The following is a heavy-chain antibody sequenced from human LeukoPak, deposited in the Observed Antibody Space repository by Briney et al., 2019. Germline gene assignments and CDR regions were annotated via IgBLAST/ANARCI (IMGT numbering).Heavy chain of an antibody. Sequence: GGSLRLSCAASGFTLSTYWMSWVRQAPGKGLEWVAVISYDGSNKYYADSVKGRFTISRDNSKNTLYLQMNSLRAEDTAVYYCARDGGRRGGDSSSYYRTYWYFDLWGRGTLVTVSS. CDR1: GFTLSTYW. CDR3: ARDGGRRGGDSSSYYRTYWYFDL. CDR2: ISYDGSNK. J-gene: IGHJ2*01. D-gene: IGHD3-22*01. V-gene: IGHV3-30*03.